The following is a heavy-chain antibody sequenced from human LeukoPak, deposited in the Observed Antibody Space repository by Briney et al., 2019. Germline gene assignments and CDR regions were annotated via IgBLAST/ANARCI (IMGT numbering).Heavy chain of an antibody. V-gene: IGHV3-21*01. Sequence: PGGSLRLSCAASGFIFSNYAMSWVRQAPGKGLEWVSAISSSSSYIYYADSVRGRFTISRDNAKNSLYLQMNSLRAEDTAVYYCAGKSIAVAGPLDYWGQGTLVTVSS. CDR3: AGKSIAVAGPLDY. CDR2: ISSSSSYI. D-gene: IGHD6-13*01. J-gene: IGHJ4*02. CDR1: GFIFSNYA.